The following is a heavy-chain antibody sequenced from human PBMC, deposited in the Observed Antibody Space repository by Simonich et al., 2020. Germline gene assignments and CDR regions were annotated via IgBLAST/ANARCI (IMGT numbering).Heavy chain of an antibody. V-gene: IGHV1-2*02. CDR3: ARVRFEAFDI. CDR1: GYTFTGYY. J-gene: IGHJ3*02. CDR2: INPTSGGT. Sequence: QVQLVQSGAEVKKPGASVKVSGKASGYTFTGYYMHWGRPAPGQGLGWMGWINPTSGGTNYAQKFQGKVTMPRDTSISTAYMELGRLRSDDTAVYYCARVRFEAFDIWGQGTMVTVSS.